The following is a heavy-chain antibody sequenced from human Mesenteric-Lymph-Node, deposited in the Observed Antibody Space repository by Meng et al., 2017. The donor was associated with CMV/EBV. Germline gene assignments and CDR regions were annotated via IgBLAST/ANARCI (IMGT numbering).Heavy chain of an antibody. D-gene: IGHD6-6*01. Sequence: GESLKISCAASGFTFSSYAMSWVRQAPGKGLEWVSAISGSGGSTYYADSVKGRFTISRDNSKNTLYLQMNSLRAEDTAVYYCARGVSVYASSSSSFFDFWGQGTRVTVSS. J-gene: IGHJ4*02. V-gene: IGHV3-23*01. CDR3: ARGVSVYASSSSSFFDF. CDR1: GFTFSSYA. CDR2: ISGSGGST.